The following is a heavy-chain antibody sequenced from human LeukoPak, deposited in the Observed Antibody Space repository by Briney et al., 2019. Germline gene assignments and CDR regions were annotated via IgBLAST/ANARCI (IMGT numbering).Heavy chain of an antibody. CDR1: GFIFSSYN. CDR3: ARDPPSTALHWFDP. D-gene: IGHD1-1*01. Sequence: GGSLRLSCAASGFIFSSYNMNWVRQAPGKGLEWVASISGSSNYIYYADSVRGRFTISRDNVENSLYLQMHSLRVEDTAVYYCARDPPSTALHWFDPWGQGTLVIVSS. V-gene: IGHV3-21*01. J-gene: IGHJ5*02. CDR2: ISGSSNYI.